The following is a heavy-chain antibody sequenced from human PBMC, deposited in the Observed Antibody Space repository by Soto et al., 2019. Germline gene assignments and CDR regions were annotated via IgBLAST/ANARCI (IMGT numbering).Heavy chain of an antibody. CDR1: GFTVSSNY. CDR3: ARESGELLTQSYYYYYGMDV. V-gene: IGHV3-53*01. Sequence: GSLRLSCAASGFTVSSNYMSWVRQAPGKGLEWVSVIYSGGSTYYADSVKGRFTISRDNSKNTLYLQMNSLRAEDTAVYYCARESGELLTQSYYYYYGMDVWGQGTTVTVSS. D-gene: IGHD1-26*01. CDR2: IYSGGST. J-gene: IGHJ6*02.